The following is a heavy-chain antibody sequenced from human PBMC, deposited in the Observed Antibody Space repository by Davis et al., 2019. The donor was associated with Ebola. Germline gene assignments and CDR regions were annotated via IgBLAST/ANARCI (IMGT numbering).Heavy chain of an antibody. CDR2: ISSSSSYI. D-gene: IGHD5-24*01. CDR1: GFTFSSYS. V-gene: IGHV3-21*01. Sequence: PGGSLRLSCAASGFTFSSYSMNWVRQAPGKGLEWVSFISSSSSYIYYADSVKGRFTISRDNAKNSLYLQMNSLRAEDTAVYYCARARDGYIKSGFDYWGQGTLVTVSS. J-gene: IGHJ4*02. CDR3: ARARDGYIKSGFDY.